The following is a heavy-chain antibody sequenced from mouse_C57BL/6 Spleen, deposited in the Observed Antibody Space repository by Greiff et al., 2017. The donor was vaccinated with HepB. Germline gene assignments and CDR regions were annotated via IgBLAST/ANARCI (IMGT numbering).Heavy chain of an antibody. V-gene: IGHV5-6*01. CDR3: ARRDSNLYYFDY. J-gene: IGHJ2*01. CDR2: ISSGGSYT. D-gene: IGHD2-5*01. CDR1: GFTFSSYG. Sequence: EVQRVESGGDLVKPGGSLKLSCAASGFTFSSYGMSWVRQTPDKRLEWVATISSGGSYTYYPDSVKGRFTISRDNAKNTLYLQMSSLKSEDTAMYYCARRDSNLYYFDYWGQGTTLTVSS.